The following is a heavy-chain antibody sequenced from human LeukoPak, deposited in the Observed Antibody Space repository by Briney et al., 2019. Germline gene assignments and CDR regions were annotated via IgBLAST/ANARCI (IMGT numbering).Heavy chain of an antibody. V-gene: IGHV3-48*03. CDR1: GFTFNSYE. CDR2: ISSSGSTI. Sequence: GGSLRLSCAASGFTFNSYEMNWVRQAPGKGLEWVSYISSSGSTIYYADSMKGRFTISRDNAKNSLYLQMNSLRAEDTAVYYCASLFSEYYFDYWGQGTLVTVSS. CDR3: ASLFSEYYFDY. J-gene: IGHJ4*02.